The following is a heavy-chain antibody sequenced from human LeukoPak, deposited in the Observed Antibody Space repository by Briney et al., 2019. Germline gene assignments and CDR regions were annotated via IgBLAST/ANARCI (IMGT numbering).Heavy chain of an antibody. CDR3: ARGGGVTYYGSSGYLWYFDY. CDR1: GGSINSGTNY. CDR2: IYYSGST. D-gene: IGHD3-22*01. J-gene: IGHJ4*02. Sequence: PSQTLSLTCTVSGGSINSGTNYWSWIRQHPGKGLEWIGYIYYSGSTKFNPSLKSRVTVSIDTSKNQFSLKLSSVTAADTAVYYCARGGGVTYYGSSGYLWYFDYWGQGTLVTVSS. V-gene: IGHV4-31*03.